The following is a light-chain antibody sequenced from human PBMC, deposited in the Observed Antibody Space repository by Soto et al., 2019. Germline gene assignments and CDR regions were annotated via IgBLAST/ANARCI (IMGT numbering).Light chain of an antibody. V-gene: IGKV3-20*01. Sequence: ERSPLSSRASHTVGSTFLAWYQQKRGKAPRLLIYGASNRATGIPDRFSGSGSGADFTLTINRLEPEDFAVYYCQQFETFGGGTKVDI. J-gene: IGKJ4*01. CDR2: GAS. CDR3: QQFET. CDR1: HTVGSTF.